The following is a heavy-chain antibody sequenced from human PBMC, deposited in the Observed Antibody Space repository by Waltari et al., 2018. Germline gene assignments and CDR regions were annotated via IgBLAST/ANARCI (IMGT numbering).Heavy chain of an antibody. CDR1: GYSISRGYY. D-gene: IGHD4-17*01. CDR2: IYHSGST. Sequence: QAQLQESGPGLVKPSETLSLTCTVSGYSISRGYYWRWIRQPPGQGLAWLGSIYHSGSTYYNPSLKSRVSIAVDTSKSQFSQKLRSEDTAVDYCADATDYGAQGYFDYWGQGTLVTVSS. J-gene: IGHJ4*02. V-gene: IGHV4-38-2*02. CDR3: ADATDYGAQGYFDY.